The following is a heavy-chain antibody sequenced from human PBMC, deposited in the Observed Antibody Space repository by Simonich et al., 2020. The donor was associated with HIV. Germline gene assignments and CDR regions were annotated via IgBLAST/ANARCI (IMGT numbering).Heavy chain of an antibody. Sequence: QLQLQESGPGLVKPSETLSLTCSVSGGSISSSSYYWGWIRQPPGKGLEWIGSIYYIGSTSYNPSLKSRVTISVDTSKNQFSLNLSSVTAADTAVYYCARPGLAVAGPTYWYFDLWGRGTLVTVSS. CDR3: ARPGLAVAGPTYWYFDL. V-gene: IGHV4-39*01. CDR1: GGSISSSSYY. J-gene: IGHJ2*01. D-gene: IGHD6-19*01. CDR2: IYYIGST.